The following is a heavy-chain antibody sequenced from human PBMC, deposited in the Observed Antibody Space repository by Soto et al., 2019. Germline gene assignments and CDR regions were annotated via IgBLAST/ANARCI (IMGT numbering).Heavy chain of an antibody. D-gene: IGHD1-1*01. CDR1: GGSISSSSYY. V-gene: IGHV4-39*01. J-gene: IGHJ4*02. CDR3: ARRATTETYFDY. Sequence: SETLSLTCTVSGGSISSSSYYWGWIRQPPGKGLEWIGTIYYSGSTYYNPSLKSRVTISVDTSKNQFSLKLSSVTAADTAVYYCARRATTETYFDYWGQGTLVTVS. CDR2: IYYSGST.